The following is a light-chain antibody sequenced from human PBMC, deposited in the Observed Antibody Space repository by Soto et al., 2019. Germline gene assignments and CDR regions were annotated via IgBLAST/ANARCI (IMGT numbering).Light chain of an antibody. CDR1: SSNIGSNY. V-gene: IGLV1-47*01. Sequence: QSVLTQPPSASGTPGQRVAISSSGSSSNIGSNYVYWYQQFPGSAPKLLIYRNDQRPSGVPDRFSGSKSGTSASLAISGPRAQDEADYYCAAWDDSLSAVVFGGGTKLTVL. J-gene: IGLJ2*01. CDR2: RND. CDR3: AAWDDSLSAVV.